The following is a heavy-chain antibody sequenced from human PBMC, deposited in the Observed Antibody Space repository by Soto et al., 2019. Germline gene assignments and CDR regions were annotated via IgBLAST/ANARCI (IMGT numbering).Heavy chain of an antibody. V-gene: IGHV1-18*01. CDR3: ARGRYGDY. J-gene: IGHJ4*02. Sequence: QVHLVQSGAEVKKPGASVKVSCKASGYTFTSYGITWVRQAPGQGLEWMGWISAHTGNTDYAQNSQGRVIVTRDNSTSTAYMELRSLRSDDTAVYYCARGRYGDYWGQGALVTVSS. CDR1: GYTFTSYG. D-gene: IGHD1-1*01. CDR2: ISAHTGNT.